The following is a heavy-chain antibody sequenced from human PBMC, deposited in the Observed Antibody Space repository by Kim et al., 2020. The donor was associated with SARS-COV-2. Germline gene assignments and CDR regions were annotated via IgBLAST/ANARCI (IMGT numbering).Heavy chain of an antibody. D-gene: IGHD1-26*01. J-gene: IGHJ4*02. CDR3: ARAGWEPRYFDY. V-gene: IGHV3-21*01. Sequence: YYADSVKGRFTISRDNAKNSLYLQMNSLRAEDTAVYYCARAGWEPRYFDYWGQGTLVTVSS.